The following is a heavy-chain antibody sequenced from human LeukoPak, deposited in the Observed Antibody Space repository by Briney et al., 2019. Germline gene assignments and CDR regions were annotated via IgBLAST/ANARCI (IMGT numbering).Heavy chain of an antibody. V-gene: IGHV1-8*01. CDR3: AREGSSRRSGDDY. CDR1: GYTFSSYD. Sequence: ASEKVSRKASGYTFSSYDINWVRQATGQGLEWMGWMNPNSGNTGYAQKFQGRVTMTRNTSISTAYMELSSLRSEDTAVYYCAREGSSRRSGDDYWGQGTLVTVSS. J-gene: IGHJ4*02. D-gene: IGHD6-13*01. CDR2: MNPNSGNT.